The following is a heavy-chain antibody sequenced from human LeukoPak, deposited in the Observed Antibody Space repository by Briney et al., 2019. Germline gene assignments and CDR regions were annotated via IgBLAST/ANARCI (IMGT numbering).Heavy chain of an antibody. V-gene: IGHV3-48*01. CDR3: ATDRTAPVDY. CDR1: GFTFSSSS. CDR2: ISSGGTAI. J-gene: IGHJ4*02. Sequence: PGGSLRLSCAASGFTFSSSSMNWVRQAPGKGLEWVSYISSGGTAIYYADSVKGRFTISRDNAKSSVFLQMNSLRAEDTAVYYCATDRTAPVDYWGQGTLVTVSS. D-gene: IGHD6-25*01.